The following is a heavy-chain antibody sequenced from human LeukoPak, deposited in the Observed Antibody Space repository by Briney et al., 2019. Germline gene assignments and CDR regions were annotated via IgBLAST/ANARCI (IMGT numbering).Heavy chain of an antibody. V-gene: IGHV3-48*03. CDR2: ISSSGSTI. J-gene: IGHJ6*04. CDR1: LFPFSSYE. CDR3: AELGITMIGGV. D-gene: IGHD3-10*02. Sequence: GALRLACSAPLFPFSSYEMNSVRQAPGKGLEWVSYISSSGSTIYYAGSVKGRFTISRDNAKNSLYLQMNSLRAEDTAVYYCAELGITMIGGVWGKGTTVTISS.